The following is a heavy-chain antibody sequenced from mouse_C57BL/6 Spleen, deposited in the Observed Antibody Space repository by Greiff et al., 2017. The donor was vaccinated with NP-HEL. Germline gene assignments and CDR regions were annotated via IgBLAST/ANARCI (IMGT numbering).Heavy chain of an antibody. D-gene: IGHD4-1*02. CDR2: IDPNSGGT. V-gene: IGHV1-72*01. Sequence: QVQLKQPGAELVKPGASVKLSCKASGYTFTSYWMHWVKQRPGRGLEWIGRIDPNSGGTKYNEKFKSKATLTVDKPSSTAYMQLSSRTSEDSAVYYCAREGPNWDVRGFDYWGKGTTLTVSS. CDR3: AREGPNWDVRGFDY. J-gene: IGHJ2*01. CDR1: GYTFTSYW.